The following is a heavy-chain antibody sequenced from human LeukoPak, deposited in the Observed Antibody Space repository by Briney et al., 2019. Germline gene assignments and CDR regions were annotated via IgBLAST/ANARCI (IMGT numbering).Heavy chain of an antibody. D-gene: IGHD5-18*01. CDR1: GDSIRSNNYH. CDR2: IDCSGNT. CDR3: VRRVNTYGGWFDR. V-gene: IGHV4-39*01. Sequence: SETLSLTCSVSGDSIRSNNYHWGWIRPSPGKGLEWIGTIDCSGNTYYNPSLNSRVTISADTSRNQFSLKLSSVTAADTAIYYCVRRVNTYGGWFDRWGQGALVTVSS. J-gene: IGHJ5*02.